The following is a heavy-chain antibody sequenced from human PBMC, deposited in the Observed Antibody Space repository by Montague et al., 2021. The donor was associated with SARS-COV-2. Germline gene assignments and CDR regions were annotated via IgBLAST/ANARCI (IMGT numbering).Heavy chain of an antibody. CDR1: GFTFSSSA. D-gene: IGHD3/OR15-3a*01. CDR2: IYGATGRT. J-gene: IGHJ4*02. V-gene: IGHV3-23*03. Sequence: SLRLSCAASGFTFSSSALSWVRQAPGKGLEWVSNIYGATGRTLYADSVKGRFTMSRENSKNTLYLQMNSLRVDDTAVYYCAKVDSVFPWGQGTLVTVSS. CDR3: AKVDSVFP.